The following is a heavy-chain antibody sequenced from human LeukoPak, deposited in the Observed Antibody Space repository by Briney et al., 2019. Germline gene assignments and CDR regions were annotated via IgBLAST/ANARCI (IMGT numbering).Heavy chain of an antibody. D-gene: IGHD2-2*01. Sequence: ASVKVSCKASGYTFTGYYMHWVRQAPGQGLEWMGWINPNSGGTNYAQKFQGRVTMTRDTSISTAYMELSRLRSDDTAVYYCARVLIVVVPAAVAPYNWFDPWGQGTLVTVFS. CDR3: ARVLIVVVPAAVAPYNWFDP. CDR2: INPNSGGT. CDR1: GYTFTGYY. V-gene: IGHV1-2*02. J-gene: IGHJ5*02.